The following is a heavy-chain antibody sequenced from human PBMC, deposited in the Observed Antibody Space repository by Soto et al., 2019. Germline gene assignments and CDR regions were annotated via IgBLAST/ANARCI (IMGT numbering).Heavy chain of an antibody. CDR3: EIAACTNGVCYHFDY. V-gene: IGHV1-69*13. Sequence: AVKVSCKASGGTFSSYAISWGRQAPGQGLEGMGGIIPTFGTANYAQKFHGRVTITADESTSTAYMELSSLRSEATAVYYCEIAACTNGVCYHFDYWGQGNLVTVSS. CDR2: IIPTFGTA. J-gene: IGHJ4*02. D-gene: IGHD2-8*01. CDR1: GGTFSSYA.